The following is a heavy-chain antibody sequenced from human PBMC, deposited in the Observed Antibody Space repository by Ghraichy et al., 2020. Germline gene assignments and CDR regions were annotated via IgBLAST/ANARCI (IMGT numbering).Heavy chain of an antibody. CDR1: GFTFSSYS. CDR3: ARDLSVRGNWNPQYYFDY. Sequence: GGSLRLSCAASGFTFSSYSMNWVRQAPGKGLEWVSSISSSSSYIYYADSVKGRFTISRDNAKNSLYLQMNSLRAEDTAVYYCARDLSVRGNWNPQYYFDYWGQGTLVTVSS. D-gene: IGHD1-20*01. V-gene: IGHV3-21*01. J-gene: IGHJ4*02. CDR2: ISSSSSYI.